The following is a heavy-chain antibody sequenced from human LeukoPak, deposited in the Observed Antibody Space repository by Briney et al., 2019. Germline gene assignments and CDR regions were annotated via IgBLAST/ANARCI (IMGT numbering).Heavy chain of an antibody. CDR3: AREFACSSTSCYTFRYYYYYMDV. CDR2: ISSSGSTL. V-gene: IGHV3-11*04. D-gene: IGHD2-2*02. Sequence: PGGSLRLSCAASGFTFSDYYMSWIRQAPGKGLEWVSYISSSGSTLYYADSVKGRFTISRDNAKNSLYLQMNSLRAEDTAVYYCAREFACSSTSCYTFRYYYYYMDVWGKGTTVTVSS. CDR1: GFTFSDYY. J-gene: IGHJ6*03.